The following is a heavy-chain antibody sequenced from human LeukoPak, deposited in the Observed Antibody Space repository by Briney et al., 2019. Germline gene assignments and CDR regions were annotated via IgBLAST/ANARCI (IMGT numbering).Heavy chain of an antibody. CDR2: IYPGDSDT. CDR1: GYIFTSYW. D-gene: IGHD6-13*01. Sequence: GESLKISCKGSGYIFTSYWIAWVRQMPGKGLEWMGIIYPGDSDTRYSPSFQGQVTISADKSINTAYLQWSSLKASDTAMYYCARQSGYRSSWYDYYYIDVWGEGTTVTVSS. J-gene: IGHJ6*03. V-gene: IGHV5-51*01. CDR3: ARQSGYRSSWYDYYYIDV.